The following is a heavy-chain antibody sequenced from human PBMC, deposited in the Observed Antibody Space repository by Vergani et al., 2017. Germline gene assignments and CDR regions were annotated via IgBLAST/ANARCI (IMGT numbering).Heavy chain of an antibody. Sequence: QVQLVQSGAEVKKPGASVKVSCKASGYTFTDYFMHWVRQAPGQGLEWMGWINPNSGGTNYAQKFQGRVTMTRDTSISTAYMELSNLRSDDTAVYYCARVGNSSNREYFDCWGQGTLVTVSS. D-gene: IGHD6-13*01. CDR1: GYTFTDYF. CDR3: ARVGNSSNREYFDC. V-gene: IGHV1-2*02. J-gene: IGHJ4*02. CDR2: INPNSGGT.